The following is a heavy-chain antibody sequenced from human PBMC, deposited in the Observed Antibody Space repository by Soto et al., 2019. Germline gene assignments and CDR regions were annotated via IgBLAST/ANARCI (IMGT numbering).Heavy chain of an antibody. CDR2: INHSGST. J-gene: IGHJ5*02. CDR3: ARGGRGYSYTNWFDP. D-gene: IGHD5-18*01. V-gene: IGHV4-34*01. Sequence: SETLSLTCAVYGGSFSGYYWSWIRQPPGKGLEWIGEINHSGSTNYNPSLKSRVTISVDTSKNQFSLKLSSVTAADTAVYYCARGGRGYSYTNWFDPWGQGTLVTVSS. CDR1: GGSFSGYY.